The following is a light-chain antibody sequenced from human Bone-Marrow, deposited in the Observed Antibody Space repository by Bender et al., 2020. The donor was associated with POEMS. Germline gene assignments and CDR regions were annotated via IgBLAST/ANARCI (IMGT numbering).Light chain of an antibody. CDR3: GSWDSSLNAVL. J-gene: IGLJ2*01. V-gene: IGLV1-51*01. CDR2: DDN. CDR1: SSNIGIGY. Sequence: QSVLTQPPSVSAAPGQRVTISCSGSSSNIGIGYVSWYQQLPGTAPKLLIYDDNKRASGIPDRFSGSRSGTSATLDITGLQTGDEADYYCGSWDSSLNAVLFGGGTKLTVL.